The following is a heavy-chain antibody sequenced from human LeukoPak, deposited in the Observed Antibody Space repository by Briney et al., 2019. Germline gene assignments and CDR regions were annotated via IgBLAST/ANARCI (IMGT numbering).Heavy chain of an antibody. CDR2: IYYSETT. CDR3: ARSDIWFAYAFDI. J-gene: IGHJ3*02. Sequence: SETLSLTCTVSGGSISSYYWSWIRQPPGKGLEWIGYIYYSETTNYDPSLKSRVTISLDTSKNQFSLKLSSVTAADTAMYYCARSDIWFAYAFDIWGQGTMVTVSS. CDR1: GGSISSYY. V-gene: IGHV4-59*08. D-gene: IGHD3-10*01.